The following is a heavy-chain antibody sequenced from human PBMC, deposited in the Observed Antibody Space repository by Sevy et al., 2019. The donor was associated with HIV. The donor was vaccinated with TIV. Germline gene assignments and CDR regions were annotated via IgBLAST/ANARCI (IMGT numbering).Heavy chain of an antibody. D-gene: IGHD3-16*01. J-gene: IGHJ4*02. Sequence: GESLKISCAASGFTFSDYSMHWVRQAPGKGLEWVAVISYDGRNNKYNVDSVKGRFTISRDNSKNTLFLQMNSLGAEDSAIYYCARDRGEILRSAFDYWGQGTLVTVSS. CDR1: GFTFSDYS. CDR3: ARDRGEILRSAFDY. CDR2: ISYDGRNNK. V-gene: IGHV3-30*14.